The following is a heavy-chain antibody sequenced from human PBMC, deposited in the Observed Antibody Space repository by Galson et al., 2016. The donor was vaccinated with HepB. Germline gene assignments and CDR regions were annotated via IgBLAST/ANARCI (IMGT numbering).Heavy chain of an antibody. Sequence: QSGAEVKKPGESLKISCKGSGYSFSSYWIGWVRQMPGKGLEWMGIISPGDSDTRYSPSFQGQVTISVDKAINTAYMQWSSLKASDSGIYYYARRPPVTGRSGHYFDSWGQGTPVTVSS. V-gene: IGHV5-51*01. CDR1: GYSFSSYW. J-gene: IGHJ4*02. D-gene: IGHD4-11*01. CDR3: ARRPPVTGRSGHYFDS. CDR2: ISPGDSDT.